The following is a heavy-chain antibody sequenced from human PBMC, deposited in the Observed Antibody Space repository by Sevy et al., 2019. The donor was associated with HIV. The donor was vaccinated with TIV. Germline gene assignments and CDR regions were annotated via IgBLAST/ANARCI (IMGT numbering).Heavy chain of an antibody. J-gene: IGHJ5*02. CDR3: ARAGYFNWFDP. CDR2: ISGYNGNT. CDR1: GYTFSSYG. V-gene: IGHV1-18*01. D-gene: IGHD1-1*01. Sequence: ASVKVSCKASGYTFSSYGISWVRQAPGQGLEWMGWISGYNGNTNFAQKLRGRVTMTTDTSTSTAYMEVRSLRSDDTAVYYCARAGYFNWFDPWGQGTLVTVSS.